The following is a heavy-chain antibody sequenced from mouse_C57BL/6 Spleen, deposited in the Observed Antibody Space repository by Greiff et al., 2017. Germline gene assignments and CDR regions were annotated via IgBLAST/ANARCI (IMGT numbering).Heavy chain of an antibody. V-gene: IGHV2-2*01. CDR3: ARNGYYVSPWYFDV. CDR2: IWSGGST. J-gene: IGHJ1*03. D-gene: IGHD1-1*01. Sequence: VKLMESGPGLVQPSQSLSITCTVSGFSLTSYGVHWVRQSPGKGLEWLGVIWSGGSTDYNAAFISSLSISKANSKSQVCVKMNRRQADDTAIYYCARNGYYVSPWYFDVWGTGTTVTVSS. CDR1: GFSLTSYG.